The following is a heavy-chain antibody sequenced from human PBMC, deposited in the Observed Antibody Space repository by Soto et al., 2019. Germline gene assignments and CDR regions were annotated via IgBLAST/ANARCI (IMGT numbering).Heavy chain of an antibody. CDR1: GGSITSGNSYS. V-gene: IGHV4-30-2*01. Sequence: PSETLSLTCAVSGGSITSGNSYSWSWIRQPPGKGLEWIGSISRTGSTSYNPSLKSRLTMSVDKSKNQFSLRLSSVTAADMAVYYCARAVAPYFGTWFDPWGQGILVTVSS. J-gene: IGHJ5*02. D-gene: IGHD3-10*01. CDR3: ARAVAPYFGTWFDP. CDR2: ISRTGST.